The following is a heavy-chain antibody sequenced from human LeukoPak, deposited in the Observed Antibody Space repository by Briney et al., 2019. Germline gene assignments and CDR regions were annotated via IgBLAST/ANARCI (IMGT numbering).Heavy chain of an antibody. CDR1: GYLFNSYG. V-gene: IGHV1-18*01. CDR3: ARGGMTTHPDY. CDR2: ITAYNGNT. Sequence: GASVKVSCKASGYLFNSYGISWVRQAPGQGLEWMGWITAYNGNTNFAQKFQGRLTMATDTSTSTVYMELRSLRFDDTAVYYCARGGMTTHPDYWGQGTLVTVSS. D-gene: IGHD4-11*01. J-gene: IGHJ4*02.